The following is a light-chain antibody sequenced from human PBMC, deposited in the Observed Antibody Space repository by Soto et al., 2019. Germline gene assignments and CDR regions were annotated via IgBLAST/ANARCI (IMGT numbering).Light chain of an antibody. Sequence: QSVLTQPPSVSGAPGQRVTISCTGSSSNIGAGYDVHWYQQLPGTAPKLLVYGNTHRPSGVPDRFSGSKSGTSASLAITGLQAEDEADYFCQSYDTNLIYVVFGGGTKLTVL. CDR3: QSYDTNLIYVV. CDR1: SSNIGAGYD. J-gene: IGLJ2*01. V-gene: IGLV1-40*01. CDR2: GNT.